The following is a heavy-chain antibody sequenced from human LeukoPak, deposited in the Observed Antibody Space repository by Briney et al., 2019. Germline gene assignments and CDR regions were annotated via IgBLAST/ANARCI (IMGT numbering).Heavy chain of an antibody. Sequence: SETLSLTCAVYGGSFSGYYWSWIRQPPGKGLEWIGEINHSGSTNYNPSLKSRVTISVDTSKNQFSLKLSSVTAADTAVYYCARVVVVPAANFCDYWGQGTLVTVSS. J-gene: IGHJ4*02. V-gene: IGHV4-34*01. CDR3: ARVVVVPAANFCDY. CDR1: GGSFSGYY. D-gene: IGHD2-2*01. CDR2: INHSGST.